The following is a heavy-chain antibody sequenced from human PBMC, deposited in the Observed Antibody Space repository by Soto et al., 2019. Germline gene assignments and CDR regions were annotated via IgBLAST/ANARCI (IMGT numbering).Heavy chain of an antibody. J-gene: IGHJ4*02. CDR1: GFSFRTYA. D-gene: IGHD4-17*01. Sequence: ESGGGVVQPGRSLRLSCAASGFSFRTYAMHWVRQAPGKGPEWVAVISYDGRDKYYADSVKGRFTVSRDTSKNTLYLQMNTLRPEDTAVYYCAKDPDGDYGADYWGQGTLVTVSS. CDR2: ISYDGRDK. V-gene: IGHV3-30*18. CDR3: AKDPDGDYGADY.